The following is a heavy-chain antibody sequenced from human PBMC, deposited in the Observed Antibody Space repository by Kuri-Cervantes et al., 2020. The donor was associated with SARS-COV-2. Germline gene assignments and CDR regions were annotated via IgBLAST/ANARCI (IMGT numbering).Heavy chain of an antibody. J-gene: IGHJ4*02. V-gene: IGHV3-30*02. CDR3: AKAGPYYYDSSGYPIDY. D-gene: IGHD3-22*01. CDR1: GFTFSSYG. CDR2: IRYDGSNQ. Sequence: GESLKISCATSGFTFSSYGMHWVRQAPGKGLEWVTFIRYDGSNQYYGDSVKGRFTISRDSSKNTLYLQMNSLRAEDTAVYYCAKAGPYYYDSSGYPIDYWGQGTLVTVLL.